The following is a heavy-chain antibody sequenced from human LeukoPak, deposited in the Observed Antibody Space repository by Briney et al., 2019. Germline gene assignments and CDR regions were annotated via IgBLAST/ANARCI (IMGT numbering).Heavy chain of an antibody. CDR1: GGSFSGYY. CDR2: INHSGST. Sequence: SETLSLTFAVYGGSFSGYYWSWIRQPPGKGLEWIGEINHSGSTNYNPSLKSRVTISVDTSKNQLSLKLSSVTAADTAVYYCAREAGWTTVTTPFDYWGQGTLVTVSS. CDR3: AREAGWTTVTTPFDY. J-gene: IGHJ4*02. D-gene: IGHD4-17*01. V-gene: IGHV4-34*01.